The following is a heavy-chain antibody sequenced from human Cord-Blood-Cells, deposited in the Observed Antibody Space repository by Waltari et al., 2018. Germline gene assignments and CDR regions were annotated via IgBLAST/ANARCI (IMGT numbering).Heavy chain of an antibody. J-gene: IGHJ4*02. V-gene: IGHV4-39*01. D-gene: IGHD4-17*01. CDR2: IYYSGST. Sequence: QLQLQESGPGLVKPSETLSLTCTVSGGSISSSSYYWGWLRQPPGKGREWIGSIYYSGSTYYNPSLKSRVTISVDTSKNQFSLKLSSVTAADTAVYYCARLNYGDYVKFDYWGQGTLVTVSS. CDR3: ARLNYGDYVKFDY. CDR1: GGSISSSSYY.